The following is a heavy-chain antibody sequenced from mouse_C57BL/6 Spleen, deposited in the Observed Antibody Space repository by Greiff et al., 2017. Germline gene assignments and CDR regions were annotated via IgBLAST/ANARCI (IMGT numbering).Heavy chain of an antibody. D-gene: IGHD2-4*01. J-gene: IGHJ1*03. CDR3: ARYDYVRYWYFDV. CDR1: GYSFTGYY. CDR2: INPSTGGT. Sequence: EVQLQESGPELVKPGASVKISCKASGYSFTGYYMNWVKQSPEKSLEWIGEINPSTGGTTYNQKFKAKATLTVDKSSSTAYMQLKSLTSEDSAVYYCARYDYVRYWYFDVWGTGTTVTVSS. V-gene: IGHV1-42*01.